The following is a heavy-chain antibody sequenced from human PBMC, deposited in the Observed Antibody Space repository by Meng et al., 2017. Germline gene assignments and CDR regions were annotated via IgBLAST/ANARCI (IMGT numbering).Heavy chain of an antibody. V-gene: IGHV3-74*01. CDR2: INSDGSST. Sequence: GGSLRLSCAASGFTFSSYWTHWVRQAPGKGLVWVSRINSDGSSTSYADSVKGRFTISRDNAKNTLYLQMNSLRDEDTAVYYCARTYYYDSSGYYYYGMDVWGQGTTVTVSS. CDR1: GFTFSSYW. J-gene: IGHJ6*02. CDR3: ARTYYYDSSGYYYYGMDV. D-gene: IGHD3-22*01.